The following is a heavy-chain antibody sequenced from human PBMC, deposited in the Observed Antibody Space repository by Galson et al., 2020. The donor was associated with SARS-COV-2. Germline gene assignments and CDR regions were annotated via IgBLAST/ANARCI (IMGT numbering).Heavy chain of an antibody. CDR1: GFTFSSYE. V-gene: IGHV3-48*03. D-gene: IGHD3-3*01. CDR3: ARVTLLRYLEYRDYYGMDV. CDR2: ISRSGSTI. J-gene: IGHJ6*02. Sequence: GGSLSLSCAASGFTFSSYEMNWVRQAPGKGLEWVSYISRSGSTIYYADSVKGRFTISIDNAKNSLYLQMSSLGAEDTAVSYCARVTLLRYLEYRDYYGMDVWGQGTTVTVSS.